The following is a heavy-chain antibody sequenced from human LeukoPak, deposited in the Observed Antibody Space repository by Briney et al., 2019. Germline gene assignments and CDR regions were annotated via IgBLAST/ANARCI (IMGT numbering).Heavy chain of an antibody. D-gene: IGHD2-15*01. V-gene: IGHV3-9*01. CDR2: ISWNSNNI. J-gene: IGHJ4*02. CDR3: VRAHCSGGSCYWFDY. CDR1: GFTFDNYA. Sequence: PGGSLRLSCATSGFTFDNYAMHWVRQAPGKGLEWVSGISWNSNNIGYVDSVKGRFTISRDNAKNSLYLQVNSLRTEDTALYYCVRAHCSGGSCYWFDYWGQGTLVTVSS.